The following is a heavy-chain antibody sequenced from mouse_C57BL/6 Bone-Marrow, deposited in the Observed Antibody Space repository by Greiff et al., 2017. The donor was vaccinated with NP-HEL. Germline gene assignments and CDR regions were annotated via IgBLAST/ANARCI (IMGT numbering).Heavy chain of an antibody. V-gene: IGHV1-81*01. J-gene: IGHJ2*01. CDR3: ARGATVVALDY. Sequence: VQLVESGAELARPGASVKLSCKASGYTFTGYGISWVKQRTGQGLEWIGEIYPRSGNTYYNEKFKGKATLTADKSSSTAYMELRSLTSEDSAVYFCARGATVVALDYWGQGTTLTVSS. CDR2: IYPRSGNT. CDR1: GYTFTGYG. D-gene: IGHD1-1*01.